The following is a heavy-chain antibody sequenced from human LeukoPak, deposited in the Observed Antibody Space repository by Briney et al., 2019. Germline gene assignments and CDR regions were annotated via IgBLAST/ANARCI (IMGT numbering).Heavy chain of an antibody. CDR3: AREEYCSGGSCYTPYYYYYMDV. CDR1: GFTFSSYW. D-gene: IGHD2-15*01. J-gene: IGHJ6*03. V-gene: IGHV3-7*01. Sequence: GGSLRLSCAASGFTFSSYWMSWVRQAPGKGLEWVANIKQDGSEKYYADSVKGRFTISRDNAKNSLYLQMNSLRAEDTAVYYCAREEYCSGGSCYTPYYYYYMDVWGKGTTVTVSS. CDR2: IKQDGSEK.